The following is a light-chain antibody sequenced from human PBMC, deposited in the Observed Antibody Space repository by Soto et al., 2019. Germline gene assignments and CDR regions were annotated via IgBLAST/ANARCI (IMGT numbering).Light chain of an antibody. CDR2: GAS. V-gene: IGKV3-20*01. Sequence: EIVLTQSPGTLSLPPGERATLSCRASQSVSSSYLAWYQQKPGQAPRLLIYGASSRATGIPDRFSGSGSGTDFTLTISRLEPEDFAVYYCQQYGSSPFTFGGGTKVDIK. CDR1: QSVSSSY. CDR3: QQYGSSPFT. J-gene: IGKJ4*01.